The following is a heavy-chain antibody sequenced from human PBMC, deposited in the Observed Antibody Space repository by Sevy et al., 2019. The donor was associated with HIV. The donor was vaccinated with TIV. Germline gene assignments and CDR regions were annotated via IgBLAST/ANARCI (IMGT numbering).Heavy chain of an antibody. CDR1: GFSFNNFW. V-gene: IGHV3-7*01. J-gene: IGHJ6*02. CDR2: INQDGSEK. CDR3: AREGSAYDTYYYHYAMDV. D-gene: IGHD5-12*01. Sequence: GGSLRLSCAGSGFSFNNFWMSWVRQAPGKGLEWVANINQDGSEKYYSDSLKGRFSISRDNSKNSVHLQINTLRAEDTAVYYCAREGSAYDTYYYHYAMDVWGQGTTVTVSS.